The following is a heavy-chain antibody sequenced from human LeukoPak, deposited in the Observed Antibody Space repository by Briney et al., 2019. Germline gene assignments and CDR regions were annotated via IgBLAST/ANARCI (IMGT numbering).Heavy chain of an antibody. CDR2: ISGSGGST. Sequence: GGSLRLSCAASGFSFGSYAMSWVRQAPGKGLEWVSAISGSGGSTYYADSVKGRFTISRDNSKNTLYLQMNSLRAEDTAVYYCAKDPYYYDSSGYYDYWGQGTLVTVSS. J-gene: IGHJ4*02. CDR3: AKDPYYYDSSGYYDY. V-gene: IGHV3-23*01. D-gene: IGHD3-22*01. CDR1: GFSFGSYA.